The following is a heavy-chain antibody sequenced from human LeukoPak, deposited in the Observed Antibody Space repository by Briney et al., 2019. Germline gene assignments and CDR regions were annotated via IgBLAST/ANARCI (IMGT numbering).Heavy chain of an antibody. CDR1: GYTFTGYY. Sequence: ASVKVSCKASGYTFTGYYMHWVRQAPGQGLEWMGWINPNSGGTNYAQKFQGRVTMTRDTSISTAYMELSRLRSDDTAVYYSARQRGYSGYDPLGYWGQGTLVTVSS. J-gene: IGHJ4*02. D-gene: IGHD5-12*01. CDR2: INPNSGGT. CDR3: ARQRGYSGYDPLGY. V-gene: IGHV1-2*02.